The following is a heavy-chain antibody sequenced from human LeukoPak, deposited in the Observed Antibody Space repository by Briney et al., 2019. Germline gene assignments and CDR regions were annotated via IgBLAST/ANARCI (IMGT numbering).Heavy chain of an antibody. Sequence: GASVKVSCKASGYTFTTYGISWVRQAPGPGLEWMGYISGRSDDENYADNFQGRLTMTTDTSTNTAYMELGSLTSDDTAVYYCARDWDGRTDCFDPWGQGTLVTVSS. CDR1: GYTFTTYG. CDR2: ISGRSDDE. J-gene: IGHJ5*02. V-gene: IGHV1-18*01. D-gene: IGHD1-26*01. CDR3: ARDWDGRTDCFDP.